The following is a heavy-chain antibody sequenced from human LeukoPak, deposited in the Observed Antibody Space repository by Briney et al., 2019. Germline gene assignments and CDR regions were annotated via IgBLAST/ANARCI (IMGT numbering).Heavy chain of an antibody. CDR1: GFTFSSYA. Sequence: PGRSLRLSCAASGFTFSSYAMHWVRQAPGRGLEWVSGISSNSGRVVYADSVQGRFTISRDNAKNSLYLQMNSLRPEDTALYYCVKDVRMTSNDYCNYFDYWGQGTLVTVSS. V-gene: IGHV3-9*01. CDR3: VKDVRMTSNDYCNYFDY. D-gene: IGHD3-22*01. CDR2: ISSNSGRV. J-gene: IGHJ4*02.